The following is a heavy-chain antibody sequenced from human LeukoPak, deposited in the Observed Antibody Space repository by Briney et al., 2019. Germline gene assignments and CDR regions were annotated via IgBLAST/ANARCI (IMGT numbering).Heavy chain of an antibody. J-gene: IGHJ4*02. V-gene: IGHV3-48*04. CDR3: ATAGYSNIDY. CDR2: ISSSSSTI. CDR1: GFVFSRNS. Sequence: GGSLRLSWAASGFVFSRNSMIRVGQAPGKGLEGVTYISSSSSTIYYVASMEDRFTISRDNAKNSLYLQMNSLRAEDTAVYYCATAGYSNIDYWGQGTLATVSS. D-gene: IGHD4-11*01.